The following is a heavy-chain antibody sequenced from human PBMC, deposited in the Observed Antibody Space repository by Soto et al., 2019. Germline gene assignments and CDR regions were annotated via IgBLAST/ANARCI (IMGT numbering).Heavy chain of an antibody. V-gene: IGHV1-2*04. J-gene: IGHJ6*02. D-gene: IGHD1-26*01. CDR1: GYTFTGYY. CDR3: ARDRLVGATTYYYHGMDV. CDR2: INPNSGGT. Sequence: ASVKVSCKASGYTFTGYYMHWVRQAPGQGLEWMGWINPNSGGTNYAQKFQGWVTMTRDTSISTAYMELSRLRSDDTAVYYCARDRLVGATTYYYHGMDVWGQGTTVTVSS.